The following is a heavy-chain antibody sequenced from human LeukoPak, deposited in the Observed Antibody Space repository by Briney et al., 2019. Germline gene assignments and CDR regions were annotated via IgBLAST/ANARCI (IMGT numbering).Heavy chain of an antibody. J-gene: IGHJ4*02. CDR2: INASGGST. D-gene: IGHD5-18*01. Sequence: ASVKVSCKASGYTFTIYYMHWVRQAPGRGLEWMGIINASGGSTSYAQKFQGRVTMTRDTSTSTVYMELSSLRSEDTAVYSCARDPGSYGPSYYFDYWGQGTLVTVSS. CDR3: ARDPGSYGPSYYFDY. CDR1: GYTFTIYY. V-gene: IGHV1-46*01.